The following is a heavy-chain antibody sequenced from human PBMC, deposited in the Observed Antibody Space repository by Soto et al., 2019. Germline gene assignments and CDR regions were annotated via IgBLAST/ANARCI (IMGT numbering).Heavy chain of an antibody. CDR3: AGYSSSWYQLYYFDY. J-gene: IGHJ4*02. D-gene: IGHD6-13*01. CDR2: IYYSGST. Sequence: SETLSLTCTVSGGSISSYFWSWIRQPPGKGLEWIGYIYYSGSTNYNPSLKSRVTISVDTSKNQFSLKLSSVTAADTAVYYCAGYSSSWYQLYYFDYWGQRTLVTVSS. V-gene: IGHV4-59*08. CDR1: GGSISSYF.